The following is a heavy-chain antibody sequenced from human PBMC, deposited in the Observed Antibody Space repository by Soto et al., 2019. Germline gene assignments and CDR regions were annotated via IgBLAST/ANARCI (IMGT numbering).Heavy chain of an antibody. CDR3: ERVMGANTADY. Sequence: GGSLRLSCVASGFDFSTYWMSWVRQAPGKGLEWVANIKQDGSEKYYVDSVKGRFTISRDNTKNSLYLQMNSLRAEDTAVYYCERVMGANTADYWGQGTLVTVSS. V-gene: IGHV3-7*03. J-gene: IGHJ4*02. CDR2: IKQDGSEK. CDR1: GFDFSTYW. D-gene: IGHD1-26*01.